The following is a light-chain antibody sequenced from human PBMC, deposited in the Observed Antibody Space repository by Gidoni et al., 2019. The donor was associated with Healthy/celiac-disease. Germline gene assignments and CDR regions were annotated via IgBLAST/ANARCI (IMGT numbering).Light chain of an antibody. J-gene: IGKJ2*03. CDR2: AAS. CDR3: QQINSYPYS. CDR1: LVISSY. V-gene: IGKV1-9*01. Sequence: IQLTQSPSFLSASVGDRVTITCRASLVISSYLAWHQQKPGKAPKLLIYAASTLKSWVPSRFSGSGSRTEFTLTISSVQPQDFATYYCQQINSYPYSFGQGTKLEIK.